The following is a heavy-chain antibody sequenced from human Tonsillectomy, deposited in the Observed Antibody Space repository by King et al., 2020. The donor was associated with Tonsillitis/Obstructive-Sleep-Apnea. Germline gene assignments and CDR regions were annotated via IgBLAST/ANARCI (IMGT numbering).Heavy chain of an antibody. V-gene: IGHV1-18*01. Sequence: QLVQSGAEVKKPGASVKVSCKASGYTFTSYGISWVRQAPGQGLEWMGWISAYNGNTNYAQRLQARVTMTTVTSTSTAYMDLRSLRSDDTAVYYCARDSMSHYYDSSGYYTFDYWGQGTLVTVSS. CDR3: ARDSMSHYYDSSGYYTFDY. J-gene: IGHJ4*02. CDR1: GYTFTSYG. D-gene: IGHD3-22*01. CDR2: ISAYNGNT.